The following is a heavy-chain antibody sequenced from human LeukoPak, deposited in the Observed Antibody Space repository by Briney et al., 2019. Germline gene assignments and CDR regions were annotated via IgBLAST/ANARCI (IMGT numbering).Heavy chain of an antibody. J-gene: IGHJ4*02. V-gene: IGHV4-30-2*01. CDR3: ARGSAEVPIDY. CDR1: GGSISSGGYS. D-gene: IGHD2-2*01. CDR2: ISHIGST. Sequence: SQTLSLTCAVSGGSISSGGYSWDWIRQPPGKGLEWIGYISHIGSTYYNPSLRSRVTISIDRPKNQFSLKLSSVTAADTAVYYCARGSAEVPIDYWGQGTLVTVSS.